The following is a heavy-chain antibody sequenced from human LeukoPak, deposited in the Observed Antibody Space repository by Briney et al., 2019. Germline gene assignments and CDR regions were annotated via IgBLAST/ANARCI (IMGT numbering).Heavy chain of an antibody. CDR3: AKRGVVIRVILVGFHKEAYYFDS. D-gene: IGHD3-22*01. Sequence: GGSLRLSCAVSGITLSNYAMSWVRQAPGKGLEWVAGISGSGGGTHYADSVKGRFTISRDNPKNTLYLQMNNLRASDTAVYFCAKRGVVIRVILVGFHKEAYYFDSWGQGALVTVSS. J-gene: IGHJ4*02. CDR1: GITLSNYA. CDR2: ISGSGGGT. V-gene: IGHV3-23*01.